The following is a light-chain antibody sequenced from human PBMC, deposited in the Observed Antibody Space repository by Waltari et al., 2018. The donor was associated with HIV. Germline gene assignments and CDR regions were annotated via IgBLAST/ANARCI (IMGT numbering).Light chain of an antibody. Sequence: EIVLTQSPVTTSLSPGERATLSCRASQSVSSYLAWYQQKPGQAPRLLIYDASNRATGIPARFSGSGSGTDFTLTISSLEPEDFAVYYCQQRSNWPPTFGQGTKVEIK. CDR2: DAS. J-gene: IGKJ1*01. CDR1: QSVSSY. CDR3: QQRSNWPPT. V-gene: IGKV3-11*01.